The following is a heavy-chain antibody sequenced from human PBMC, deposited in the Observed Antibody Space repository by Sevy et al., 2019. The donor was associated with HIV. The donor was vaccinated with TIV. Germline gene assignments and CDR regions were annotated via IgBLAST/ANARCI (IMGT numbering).Heavy chain of an antibody. D-gene: IGHD3-22*01. CDR1: GYTFTSYD. J-gene: IGHJ3*02. V-gene: IGHV1-8*01. CDR3: ARGYYYDGNGDDAFDI. CDR2: MNPNSGGR. Sequence: ALVKVSCKASGYTFTSYDINWVRQVTGQGLEWMGWMNPNSGGRGYAQKFQGRVTMTRDTSISTAYMELSSLRSEDTAVYYCARGYYYDGNGDDAFDIWGQGTMVTVSS.